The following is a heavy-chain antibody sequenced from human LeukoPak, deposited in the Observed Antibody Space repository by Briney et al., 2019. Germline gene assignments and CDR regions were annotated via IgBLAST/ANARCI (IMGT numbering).Heavy chain of an antibody. CDR1: GYTFTSYW. J-gene: IGHJ4*02. V-gene: IGHV5-51*01. Sequence: GESLQISCKGSGYTFTSYWIGWVRQLPGKGLEWMGIIYPGDSDTRYSPSFQGQVTISADKSITTAYLQWSSLKASDTAMYYCGRLDSGHHFDYWGQGTLLSVSS. CDR2: IYPGDSDT. D-gene: IGHD2-15*01. CDR3: GRLDSGHHFDY.